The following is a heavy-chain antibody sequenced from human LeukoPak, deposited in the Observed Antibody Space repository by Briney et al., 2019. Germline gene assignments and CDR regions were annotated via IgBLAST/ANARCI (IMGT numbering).Heavy chain of an antibody. CDR3: ARGQELIVGATPFDY. CDR2: IIPILGIA. V-gene: IGHV1-69*04. J-gene: IGHJ4*02. Sequence: GASVKVSCKASGGTFSSYAISWVRQAPGQGLEWMGRIIPILGIANYAQKFQGRVTITADKSTSTAYMELSSLRSEDTAVYYCARGQELIVGATPFDYWGQGTLVTVSS. CDR1: GGTFSSYA. D-gene: IGHD1-26*01.